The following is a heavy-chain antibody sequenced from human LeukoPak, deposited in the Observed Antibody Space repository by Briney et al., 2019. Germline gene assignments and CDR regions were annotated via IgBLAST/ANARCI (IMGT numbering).Heavy chain of an antibody. CDR2: ISGYNGNT. CDR1: GYTFTSYG. Sequence: ASVKVSCKASGYTFTSYGISWVRQAPGQGLEWMGRISGYNGNTNYAQKLQGRVTMTTDTSTSTAYTELRSLRSDDTAVYYCARDYYGSGSYYYWGQGTLVTVSS. D-gene: IGHD3-10*01. J-gene: IGHJ4*02. CDR3: ARDYYGSGSYYY. V-gene: IGHV1-18*04.